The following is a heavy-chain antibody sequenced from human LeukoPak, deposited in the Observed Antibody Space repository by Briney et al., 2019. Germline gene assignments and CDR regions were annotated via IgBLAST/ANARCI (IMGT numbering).Heavy chain of an antibody. CDR1: GFTFSGYT. CDR3: VRNRDWAFLH. Sequence: PGGSLRLSCVASGFTFSGYTMNWVRQAPGKGLEWVANIKQDGSEKYYVDSVKGRFTFSRDNAKNSLYLQMNSLRVEDTAVYYCVRNRDWAFLHWAQRPLVTVSS. V-gene: IGHV3-7*01. J-gene: IGHJ4*02. D-gene: IGHD2-21*02. CDR2: IKQDGSEK.